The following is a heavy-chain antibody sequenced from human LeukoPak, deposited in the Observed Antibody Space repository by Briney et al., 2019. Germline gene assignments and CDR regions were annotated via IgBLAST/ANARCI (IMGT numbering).Heavy chain of an antibody. CDR3: ARVPGAKPAAIDY. D-gene: IGHD2-2*01. V-gene: IGHV1-3*01. Sequence: ASVKVSCKASGYTFTSYAMHWVRQAPGQRLEWMGWINAGNGNTKYSQKFQGRVTITRDTSASTAYMELSSLRSEDTAVYYCARVPGAKPAAIDYWGQGTLVTVSS. CDR2: INAGNGNT. CDR1: GYTFTSYA. J-gene: IGHJ4*02.